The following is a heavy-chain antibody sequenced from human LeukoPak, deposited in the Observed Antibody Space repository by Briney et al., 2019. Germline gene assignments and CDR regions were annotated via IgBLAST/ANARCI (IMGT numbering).Heavy chain of an antibody. V-gene: IGHV3-30-3*01. J-gene: IGHJ3*01. CDR1: GFTFSSYA. Sequence: PGGSLRLSCAAAGFTFSSYAMHWVRQAPGKGLEWVAVISYDGSNKYYADSVKGRFTISRDNSKNTLYLQMNSLGAEDTALYYCAKDGYHYTSRDNDGLHIRGHGTMVTVSS. D-gene: IGHD3-22*01. CDR2: ISYDGSNK. CDR3: AKDGYHYTSRDNDGLHI.